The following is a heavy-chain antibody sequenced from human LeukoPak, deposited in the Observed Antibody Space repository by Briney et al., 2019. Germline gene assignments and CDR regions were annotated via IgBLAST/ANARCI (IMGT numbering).Heavy chain of an antibody. CDR3: ATGEYSGYVGFDY. J-gene: IGHJ4*02. Sequence: PGGSLRLSCADSGSTFSSYAMSWVRQAPGKGLEWVSSISGSGATTHYADSVKGRFTISRDNSKNTLYLQMNSLRVEDTAFYYCATGEYSGYVGFDYWGQGTLVTVSS. V-gene: IGHV3-23*01. D-gene: IGHD5-12*01. CDR1: GSTFSSYA. CDR2: ISGSGATT.